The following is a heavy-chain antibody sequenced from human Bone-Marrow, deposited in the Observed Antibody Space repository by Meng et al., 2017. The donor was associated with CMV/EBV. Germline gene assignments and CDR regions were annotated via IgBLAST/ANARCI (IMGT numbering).Heavy chain of an antibody. CDR3: ARAPRVRGVTSGMDV. Sequence: GGSLRLSCAASGFTFSSYGMHWVRQAPGKGLEWVAFIRYDGSNKYYADSVKGRFTISRDNSKNTLYLQMNSLRAEDTAVYYCARAPRVRGVTSGMDVWGQGTTVTVSS. CDR2: IRYDGSNK. CDR1: GFTFSSYG. V-gene: IGHV3-30*02. D-gene: IGHD3-10*01. J-gene: IGHJ6*02.